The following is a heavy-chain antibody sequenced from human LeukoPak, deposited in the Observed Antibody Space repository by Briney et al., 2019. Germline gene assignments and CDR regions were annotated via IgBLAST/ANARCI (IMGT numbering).Heavy chain of an antibody. CDR2: IYYSGTT. D-gene: IGHD7-27*01. CDR1: GASISSGGYY. J-gene: IGHJ4*02. Sequence: PSQTLSLTCTVSGASISSGGYYWIWIRQHPGKGLEWIGYIYYSGTTYYNPSLKSRITISVDTSKNHFSLKLSSVTAADTAVYYCARCLSGAYATFDSWGQGTVVTVSS. V-gene: IGHV4-31*03. CDR3: ARCLSGAYATFDS.